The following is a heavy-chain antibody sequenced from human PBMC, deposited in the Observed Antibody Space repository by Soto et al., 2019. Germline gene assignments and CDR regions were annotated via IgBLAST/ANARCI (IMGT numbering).Heavy chain of an antibody. CDR2: ISSSSSTI. D-gene: IGHD6-19*01. J-gene: IGHJ6*02. V-gene: IGHV3-48*02. CDR1: GFTFSSYS. CDR3: ARKYSSGWFYYYYYGMDV. Sequence: PGGSLRLSCAASGFTFSSYSMNWVRQAPGKGLEWVSYISSSSSTIYYADSVKGRFTISRDNAKNSLYLQMNSLRDEDTAVYYCARKYSSGWFYYYYYGMDVWGQGTTVPVSS.